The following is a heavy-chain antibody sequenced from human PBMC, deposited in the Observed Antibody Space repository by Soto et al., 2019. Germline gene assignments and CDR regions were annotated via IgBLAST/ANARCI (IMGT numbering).Heavy chain of an antibody. V-gene: IGHV1-69*12. J-gene: IGHJ6*02. D-gene: IGHD5-12*01. CDR1: GGTFSSYA. Sequence: QVQLVQSGAEVKKPGSSVKVSCKASGGTFSSYAISWVRQAPGQGLEWMGGIIPIFGTANYAQKFQGRVTITGYETXSTAYMELSSLRSEDTAVYYCASSVAKYYYYGMDVWGQGTTVTVSS. CDR2: IIPIFGTA. CDR3: ASSVAKYYYYGMDV.